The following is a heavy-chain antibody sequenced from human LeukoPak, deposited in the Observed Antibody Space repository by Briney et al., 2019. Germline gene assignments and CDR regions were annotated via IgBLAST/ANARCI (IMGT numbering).Heavy chain of an antibody. CDR1: GFTFSSYW. CDR2: IKTDGSST. CDR3: ARGVSGTGPDI. J-gene: IGHJ3*02. Sequence: GGSLRLSCAASGFTFSSYWMHWVRQAPGKGLVWVSRIKTDGSSTDYADSVKGRFTISRDNAKNTMYLQMNSLRAEDTAVYYFARGVSGTGPDIWGLGTMVTVSS. V-gene: IGHV3-74*01. D-gene: IGHD5/OR15-5a*01.